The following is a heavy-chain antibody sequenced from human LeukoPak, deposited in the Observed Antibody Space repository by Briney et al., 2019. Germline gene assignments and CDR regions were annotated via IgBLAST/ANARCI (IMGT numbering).Heavy chain of an antibody. CDR1: GGSISSSSYY. CDR3: ATELYYYDSSGTITYY. CDR2: IYYSGST. V-gene: IGHV4-39*07. Sequence: KPSETLSLTCTVSGGSISSSSYYWGWIRQPPGKGLEWIGSIYYSGSTYYNPSLKSRVTISVDTSKNQFSLKLSSVTAADTAVYYCATELYYYDSSGTITYYWGQGTLVTVSS. J-gene: IGHJ4*02. D-gene: IGHD3-22*01.